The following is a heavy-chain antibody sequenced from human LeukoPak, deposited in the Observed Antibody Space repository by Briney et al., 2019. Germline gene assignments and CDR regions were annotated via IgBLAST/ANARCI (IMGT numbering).Heavy chain of an antibody. CDR2: IYYSGNT. CDR1: GGSISSGDYY. Sequence: PSETLSLTCTVSGGSISSGDYYWSWIRQPPGKGLEWIGYIYYSGNTYYNPSLKSRVTISVDTSKNQFSLKLSSVTAADTAVYYCARGDSSSPSFDYWGQGTLVTVSS. J-gene: IGHJ4*02. CDR3: ARGDSSSPSFDY. V-gene: IGHV4-30-4*08. D-gene: IGHD6-6*01.